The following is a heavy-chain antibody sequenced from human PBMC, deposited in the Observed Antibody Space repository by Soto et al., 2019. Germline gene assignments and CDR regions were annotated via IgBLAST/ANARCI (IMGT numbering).Heavy chain of an antibody. CDR3: ARDRATYDFWSGNFDY. CDR1: GGTFSSYA. Sequence: SVKVSCKASGGTFSSYAISWVRQAPGQELEWMGGIIPIFGTANYAQKFQGRVTITADESTSTAYMELSSLRSEDTAVYYCARDRATYDFWSGNFDYWGQGTLVTVSS. V-gene: IGHV1-69*13. D-gene: IGHD3-3*01. J-gene: IGHJ4*02. CDR2: IIPIFGTA.